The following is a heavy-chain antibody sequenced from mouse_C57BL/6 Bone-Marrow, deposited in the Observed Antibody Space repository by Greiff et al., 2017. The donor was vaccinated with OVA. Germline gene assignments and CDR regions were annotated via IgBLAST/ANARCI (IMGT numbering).Heavy chain of an antibody. CDR3: AIERITTVVNPFAY. V-gene: IGHV1-74*01. Sequence: VQLQQPGAELVKPGASVKVSCKASGYTFTSYWMHWVKQRPGQGLEWIGRIHPSDSDTNYNQKFKGKATLTVDKSSSTAYMQLSSLTSEDSAVYYCAIERITTVVNPFAYWGQGTLVTVSA. CDR2: IHPSDSDT. J-gene: IGHJ3*01. D-gene: IGHD1-1*01. CDR1: GYTFTSYW.